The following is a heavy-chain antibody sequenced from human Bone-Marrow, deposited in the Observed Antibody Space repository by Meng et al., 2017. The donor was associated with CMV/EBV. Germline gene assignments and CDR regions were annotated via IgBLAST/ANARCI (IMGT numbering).Heavy chain of an antibody. V-gene: IGHV3-23*03. D-gene: IGHD2-15*01. CDR2: IYTGDSST. CDR3: ATGGWYFKY. Sequence: GESLKISCTASGFTFNNYAVSWVRQAPGKGLEWVSVIYTGDSSTYYADSVKGRFTISRDNSKNTVYLRMNSLRADDTAVYFCATGGWYFKYWGQGTLVTVSS. CDR1: GFTFNNYA. J-gene: IGHJ4*02.